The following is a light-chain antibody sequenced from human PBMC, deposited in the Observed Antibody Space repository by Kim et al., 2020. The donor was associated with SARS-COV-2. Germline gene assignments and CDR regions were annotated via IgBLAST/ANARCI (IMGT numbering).Light chain of an antibody. Sequence: QPVLTQSPSASASLGASVKLTCTLSSGHSSYAIAWHQQQPEKGPRYLMKLNSDGSHNKGDEIPDRFSGSSSGAERYLTISSLQSEDEADYYCQTWGTGMVFGGGTQLTVL. CDR2: LNSDGSH. CDR1: SGHSSYA. V-gene: IGLV4-69*01. CDR3: QTWGTGMV. J-gene: IGLJ2*01.